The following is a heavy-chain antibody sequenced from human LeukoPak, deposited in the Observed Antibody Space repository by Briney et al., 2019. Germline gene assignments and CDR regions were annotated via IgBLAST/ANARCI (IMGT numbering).Heavy chain of an antibody. CDR2: INPSGGST. D-gene: IGHD2-8*01. V-gene: IGHV1-46*01. CDR3: ALASWPNGGDY. CDR1: GYTFTSYY. Sequence: ASVKVSCKASGYTFTSYYMHWVRQAPGQGLEWMGIINPSGGSTSYAQEFQGRVTMTRDTSTSTVYMELSSLRSEDTAVYYCALASWPNGGDYWGQGTLVTVSS. J-gene: IGHJ4*02.